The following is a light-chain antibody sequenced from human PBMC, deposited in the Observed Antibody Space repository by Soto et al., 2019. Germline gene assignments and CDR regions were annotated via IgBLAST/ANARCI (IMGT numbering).Light chain of an antibody. CDR1: QGIRNN. Sequence: AIQMTQSPSSLSASVGDKVTITCRASQGIRNNLGWYQQKPGKAPKLLIYAASSLQSGVPSRFSGSGSGTYFTLTLSSLQPEDFATYFCLQDYNYPLTFGGGTKVEIK. J-gene: IGKJ4*01. V-gene: IGKV1-6*01. CDR2: AAS. CDR3: LQDYNYPLT.